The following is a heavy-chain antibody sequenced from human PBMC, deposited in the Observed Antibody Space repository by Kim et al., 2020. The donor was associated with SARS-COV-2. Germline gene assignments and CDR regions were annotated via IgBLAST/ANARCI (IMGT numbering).Heavy chain of an antibody. CDR1: GGSFSGYY. CDR2: INHSGST. J-gene: IGHJ5*02. D-gene: IGHD3-16*02. CDR3: ARRGRRAFGGVIAKTGGVDP. V-gene: IGHV4-34*01. Sequence: SETLSLTCAVYGGSFSGYYWSWIRQPPGKGLEWIGEINHSGSTNYNPSLKSRVTISVDTSKNQFSLKLSSVTAADTAVYYCARRGRRAFGGVIAKTGGVDPWGQGTLVTVSS.